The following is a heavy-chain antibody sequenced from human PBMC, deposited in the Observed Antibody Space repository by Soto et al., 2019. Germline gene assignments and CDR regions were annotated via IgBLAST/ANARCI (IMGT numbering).Heavy chain of an antibody. V-gene: IGHV3-66*01. D-gene: IGHD1-1*01. CDR2: IYSGGST. CDR3: AKGANWNDINGMDV. CDR1: GFTVSSNY. J-gene: IGHJ6*02. Sequence: PGGSLRLSCAASGFTVSSNYMSWVRQAPGKGLEWVSVIYSGGSTYYADSVKGRFTISRDNSKNTLYLQMNSLRAEDTAVYYCAKGANWNDINGMDVWGQGTTVTVSS.